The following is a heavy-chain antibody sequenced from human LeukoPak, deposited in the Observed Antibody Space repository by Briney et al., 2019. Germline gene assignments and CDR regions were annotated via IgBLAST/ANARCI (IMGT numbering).Heavy chain of an antibody. D-gene: IGHD4-17*01. V-gene: IGHV3-23*01. CDR1: GFTFSSYA. Sequence: GGSLRLSCAASGFTFSSYAMSWVRQAPGKGLEWVSAISGSGGSTYYADSVKGRFTISRDNSKNTLYLQMNSLRAEDTAVYYCARLTTVTTSLDYWGQGTLVTVSS. CDR2: ISGSGGST. CDR3: ARLTTVTTSLDY. J-gene: IGHJ4*02.